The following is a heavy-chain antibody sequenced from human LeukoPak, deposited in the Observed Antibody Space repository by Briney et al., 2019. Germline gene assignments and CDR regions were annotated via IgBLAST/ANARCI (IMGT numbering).Heavy chain of an antibody. CDR1: GFTVSSNY. CDR3: AREVADYYYGMDV. CDR2: IYSGGST. V-gene: IGHV3-66*02. D-gene: IGHD2-15*01. J-gene: IGHJ6*02. Sequence: GGSLRLSCAASGFTVSSNYMSWVRQAPGKGLEWVSVIYSGGSTYYAGSVKGRFTISRDNSKNTLYLQMNSLRAEDTAVYYCAREVADYYYGMDVWGQGTTVTVSS.